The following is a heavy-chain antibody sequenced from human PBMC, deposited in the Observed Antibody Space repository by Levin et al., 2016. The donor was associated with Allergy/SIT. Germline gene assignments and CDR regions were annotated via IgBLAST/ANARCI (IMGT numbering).Heavy chain of an antibody. V-gene: IGHV4-30-2*01. J-gene: IGHJ4*02. CDR2: IYHNGNS. CDR3: ARGVPYGDDVRGYFDY. Sequence: WIRQPPGKGLEWIGYIYHNGNSNSNPSLKSRVTISVDRSKNQFSLKLSSVTAADTAVYYCARGVPYGDDVRGYFDYWGQGTLVTVSS. D-gene: IGHD4-17*01.